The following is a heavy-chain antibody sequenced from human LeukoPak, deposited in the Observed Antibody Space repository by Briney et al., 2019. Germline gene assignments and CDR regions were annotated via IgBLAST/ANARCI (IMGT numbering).Heavy chain of an antibody. CDR3: VRHGGGQSPIVAARGTIDY. V-gene: IGHV4-39*01. D-gene: IGHD6-13*01. Sequence: PSETLSLTCTVSGGSISSSSYYWGWIRQPPGKGLEWLGTIHYSGSTYYNPSLKSRVTMSVDTSKNQFSLKVNSVTAADTAIYYCVRHGGGQSPIVAARGTIDYWGRGTLVTVSS. CDR2: IHYSGST. J-gene: IGHJ4*02. CDR1: GGSISSSSYY.